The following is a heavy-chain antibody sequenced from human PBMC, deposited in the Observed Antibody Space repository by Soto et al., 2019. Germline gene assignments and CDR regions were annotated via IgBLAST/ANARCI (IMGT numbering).Heavy chain of an antibody. CDR1: GGTFSSYA. V-gene: IGHV1-69*13. Sequence: ASVKVSCKASGGTFSSYAISWVRQAPGQGLEWMGGIIPIFGTANYAQKFQGRVTITADESTSTAYMELSSLRSEDTAVYYCARDREGYCSSTSCCTESYNWFDPWGQGTLVTVSS. CDR3: ARDREGYCSSTSCCTESYNWFDP. D-gene: IGHD2-2*02. J-gene: IGHJ5*02. CDR2: IIPIFGTA.